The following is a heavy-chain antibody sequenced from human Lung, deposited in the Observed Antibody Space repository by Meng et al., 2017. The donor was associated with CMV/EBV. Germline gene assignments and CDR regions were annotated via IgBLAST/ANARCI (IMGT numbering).Heavy chain of an antibody. D-gene: IGHD3-16*01. CDR3: RTGHYDRA. V-gene: IGHV3-7*01. J-gene: IGHJ5*01. CDR1: GFKFGNFW. Sequence: SCEASGFKFGNFWMNWVRQAPGKGLEWVANIKGDGTEEYYVDSVKGRFTISRDNAKNSLYLQMNSLRVEDTALYYCRTGHYDRAWGHGTLVTVSS. CDR2: IKGDGTEE.